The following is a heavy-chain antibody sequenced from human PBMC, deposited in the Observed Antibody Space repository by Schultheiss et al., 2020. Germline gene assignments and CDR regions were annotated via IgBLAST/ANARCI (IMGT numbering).Heavy chain of an antibody. Sequence: SQTLSLTCTVSGGSISSGGYYWSWIRQHPGKGLEWIGYIYYSGSTYYNPSLKSRVTISVDTSKNQFSLKLSSVTAADTAVYYCARDLVGATYYYYYMDVWGKGTTVTVSS. V-gene: IGHV4-31*03. CDR2: IYYSGST. D-gene: IGHD1-26*01. CDR3: ARDLVGATYYYYYMDV. J-gene: IGHJ6*03. CDR1: GGSISSGGYY.